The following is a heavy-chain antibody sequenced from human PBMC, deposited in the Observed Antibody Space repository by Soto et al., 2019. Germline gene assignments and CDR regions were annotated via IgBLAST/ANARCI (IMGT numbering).Heavy chain of an antibody. Sequence: PGGSLRLSCAASGFTFSSYGMHWVRQAPGKGLEWVAVISYDGSNKYYADSVKGRFTISRDNSKNTLYLQMNSLRAEDTAVYYCAKDRITMIVVEDYYYGMDVWGQGTTVTVSS. D-gene: IGHD3-22*01. CDR1: GFTFSSYG. CDR2: ISYDGSNK. CDR3: AKDRITMIVVEDYYYGMDV. V-gene: IGHV3-30*18. J-gene: IGHJ6*02.